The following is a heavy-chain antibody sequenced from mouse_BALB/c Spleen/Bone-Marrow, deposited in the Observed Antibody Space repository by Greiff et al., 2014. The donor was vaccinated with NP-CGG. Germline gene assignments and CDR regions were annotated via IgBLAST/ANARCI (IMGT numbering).Heavy chain of an antibody. Sequence: VQLQQSGGGLVQPGGSLKLSCAASGFDFSRYWMSWVRQAPGKGLEWIGEINPDSSTINYTPSLKDKFIISRDNAENTLYLQMSKVRSEDTALYYCARLGYYGAMDYWGQGTSVTVSS. V-gene: IGHV4-1*02. J-gene: IGHJ4*01. CDR3: ARLGYYGAMDY. CDR2: INPDSSTI. D-gene: IGHD1-1*01. CDR1: GFDFSRYW.